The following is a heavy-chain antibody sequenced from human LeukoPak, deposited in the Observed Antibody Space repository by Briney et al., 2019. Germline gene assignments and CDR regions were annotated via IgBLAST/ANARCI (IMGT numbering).Heavy chain of an antibody. J-gene: IGHJ6*02. Sequence: ASVKVSCKASGYTFTSYDINWVRQATGQGLEWMGWMNPNSGNTGYAQKFQGRVTMTRNTSISTAYMELSSLRSEDKAVYYCARGQGRYYYGSGSYYNYYGMDVWGQGTTVTVSS. CDR1: GYTFTSYD. V-gene: IGHV1-8*01. CDR3: ARGQGRYYYGSGSYYNYYGMDV. CDR2: MNPNSGNT. D-gene: IGHD3-10*01.